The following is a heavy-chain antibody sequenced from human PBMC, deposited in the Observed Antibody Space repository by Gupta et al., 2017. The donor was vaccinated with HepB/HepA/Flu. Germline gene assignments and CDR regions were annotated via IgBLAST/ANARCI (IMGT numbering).Heavy chain of an antibody. V-gene: IGHV3-7*01. CDR2: IKHDGSDK. CDR1: GFTFSSYW. J-gene: IGHJ6*03. CDR3: ATIPKTFYYYMDV. Sequence: EVQLVESGGDLVQPGESLRLSCAASGFTFSSYWMTWVRQAPGKGLEWVANIKHDGSDKYYVDSVKGRFTISRDNAKNSVYLQMNSLRAEDTAVYYCATIPKTFYYYMDVWGKRTTVTVSS.